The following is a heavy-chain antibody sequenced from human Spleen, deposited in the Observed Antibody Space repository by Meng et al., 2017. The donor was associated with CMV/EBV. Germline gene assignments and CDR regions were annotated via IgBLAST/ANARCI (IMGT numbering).Heavy chain of an antibody. CDR1: GFTFGDYA. CDR3: TTVVAVAGTYGFDI. Sequence: GESLKISCTASGFTFGDYAMSWVRQVPGKGLEWVGRIKSKTAGGTTDYAAPVKGRFTISRDDSKNTLYLQMNSLKTEDTAVYYCTTVVAVAGTYGFDIWGQGTMVTVSS. J-gene: IGHJ3*02. V-gene: IGHV3-15*01. CDR2: IKSKTAGGTT. D-gene: IGHD6-19*01.